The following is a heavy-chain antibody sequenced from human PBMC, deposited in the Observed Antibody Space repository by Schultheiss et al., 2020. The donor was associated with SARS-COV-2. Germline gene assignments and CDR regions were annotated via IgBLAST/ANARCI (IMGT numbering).Heavy chain of an antibody. J-gene: IGHJ4*02. CDR3: ARPVLEWLFSPFDY. Sequence: SETLSLTCAVYGGSFSGYYWSWIRQPPGKGLEWIGYIYYSGSTNYNPSLKSRVTISVDTSKNQFSLKLSSVTAADTAVYYCARPVLEWLFSPFDYWGQGTLVTVSS. CDR1: GGSFSGYY. CDR2: IYYSGST. V-gene: IGHV4-59*01. D-gene: IGHD3-3*01.